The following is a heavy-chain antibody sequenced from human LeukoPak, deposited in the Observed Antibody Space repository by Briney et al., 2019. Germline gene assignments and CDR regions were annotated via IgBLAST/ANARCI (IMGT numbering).Heavy chain of an antibody. D-gene: IGHD6-19*01. CDR3: AKGGSGWSPGDYLDS. CDR2: ISFDGSTK. Sequence: GGSLRLSCAVSGFTFRSYGMYWVRQAPGKGLEWVATISFDGSTKYYGDSVKGRFAISRDNSKNTLSLQMNSLRPEDTAVYYCAKGGSGWSPGDYLDSWGQG. J-gene: IGHJ4*02. V-gene: IGHV3-30*18. CDR1: GFTFRSYG.